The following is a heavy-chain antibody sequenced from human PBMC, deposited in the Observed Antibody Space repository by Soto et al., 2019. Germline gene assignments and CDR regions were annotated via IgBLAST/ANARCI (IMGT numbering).Heavy chain of an antibody. D-gene: IGHD6-19*01. CDR3: ARELTGWYFDS. Sequence: GGSLRLSCVASGFTFRNHAMHWVRQTLGEGLEWLALVSYDGNNKYYADSVRGRFTISRDNSKNMLFLQMNSLRPEDTAVYFCARELTGWYFDSWGLGTLVTVSS. J-gene: IGHJ5*01. CDR2: VSYDGNNK. V-gene: IGHV3-30*04. CDR1: GFTFRNHA.